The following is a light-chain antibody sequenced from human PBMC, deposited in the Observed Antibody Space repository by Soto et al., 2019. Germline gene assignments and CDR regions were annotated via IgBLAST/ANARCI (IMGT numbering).Light chain of an antibody. CDR3: SSYTSSSTYV. CDR1: SSDVGGYNY. V-gene: IGLV2-14*01. CDR2: EVS. J-gene: IGLJ1*01. Sequence: QSVLTQPASVSGSPGQSITISCTGTSSDVGGYNYGSWYQQHPGKAPKLMIYEVSNRPSGVSNRFSGSKSGNTASLTISGLQAEDEADYYCSSYTSSSTYVFGTGNKLTVL.